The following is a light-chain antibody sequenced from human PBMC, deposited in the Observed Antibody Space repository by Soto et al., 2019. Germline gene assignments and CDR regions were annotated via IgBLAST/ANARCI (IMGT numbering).Light chain of an antibody. J-gene: IGKJ4*01. Sequence: EIVLTQSPATLSLSPGERATLSCRASQSVSSYLAWYQHKPGQAPRLLIYDASNRATGIPARFSGSGSGTDFTLTISSLEPEDFAIYDCQQRSNWPPVTFGGGTKVEIK. V-gene: IGKV3-11*01. CDR1: QSVSSY. CDR2: DAS. CDR3: QQRSNWPPVT.